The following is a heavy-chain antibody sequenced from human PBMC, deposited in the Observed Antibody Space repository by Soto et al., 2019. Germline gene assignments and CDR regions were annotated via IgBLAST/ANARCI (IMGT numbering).Heavy chain of an antibody. V-gene: IGHV3-74*03. CDR3: ARGNYYYDSEGLDV. J-gene: IGHJ6*02. CDR2: IDTDERSI. Sequence: EVQLAESGRALVQPGGSLRLSCVGSGFTFTGYCMHWVRQAPGTGLVWVSRIDTDERSIAYADSVKGRFTISRDNAKNTVYLQMNSLRAEDTAVYYCARGNYYYDSEGLDVWGQGTTVTVSS. D-gene: IGHD3-22*01. CDR1: GFTFTGYC.